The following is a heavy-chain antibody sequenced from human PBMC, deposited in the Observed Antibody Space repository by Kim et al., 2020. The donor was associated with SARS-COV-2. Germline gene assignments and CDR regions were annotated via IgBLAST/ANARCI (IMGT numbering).Heavy chain of an antibody. CDR2: IHYTGST. D-gene: IGHD1-26*01. J-gene: IGHJ4*02. CDR1: SGSISIYY. Sequence: SETLSLTCTVSSGSISIYYWSWLRQPPGKGLEWIGYIHYTGSTSYSPSLKSRVNISVDTSKNQLSLSLTSVTAADTATYFCAREYSAFDFWGPGRLVTVS. CDR3: AREYSAFDF. V-gene: IGHV4-59*01.